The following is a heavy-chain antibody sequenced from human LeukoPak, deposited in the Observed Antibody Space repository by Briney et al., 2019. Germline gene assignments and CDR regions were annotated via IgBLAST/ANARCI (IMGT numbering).Heavy chain of an antibody. J-gene: IGHJ6*03. CDR2: ISYDGSNK. V-gene: IGHV3-30*03. Sequence: GGSLRLSCAASGFTFSSYGMHWVRQAPGKGLEWVAVISYDGSNKYYADSVKGRFTISRDNAKNSLYLQMNSLRAEDTAVYYCAREVWFGELYYYYYMDVWGKGTTVTVSS. CDR1: GFTFSSYG. D-gene: IGHD3-10*01. CDR3: AREVWFGELYYYYYMDV.